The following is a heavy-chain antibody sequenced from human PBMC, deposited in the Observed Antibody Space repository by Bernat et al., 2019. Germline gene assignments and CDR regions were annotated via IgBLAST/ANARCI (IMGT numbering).Heavy chain of an antibody. CDR3: ARAPYYYGSGSCAWLDP. J-gene: IGHJ5*02. CDR2: INWNGGRT. D-gene: IGHD3-10*01. Sequence: EVQLVESGGGVVRPGGSLRLSCAASGFTFDDYGMSWVRQAPGKGLEWVSGINWNGGRTGDADLVKGRFTSSGDNAKNSLYLQVDGLRAEDAALYYCARAPYYYGSGSCAWLDPWGQGALVAVSS. V-gene: IGHV3-20*04. CDR1: GFTFDDYG.